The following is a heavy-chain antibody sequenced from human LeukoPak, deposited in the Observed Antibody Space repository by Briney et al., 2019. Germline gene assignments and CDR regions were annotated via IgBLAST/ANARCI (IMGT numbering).Heavy chain of an antibody. Sequence: LSLTCAVYGGSFGDYYMSWIRQAPGKGLEWVSYISSSGSTIYYADSVKGRFTISRDNAKNSLYLQMNSLRAEDTAVYYCARGLYGGNFPFVYWGQGTLVTVSS. J-gene: IGHJ4*02. CDR1: GGSFGDYY. D-gene: IGHD4-23*01. CDR2: ISSSGSTI. V-gene: IGHV3-11*01. CDR3: ARGLYGGNFPFVY.